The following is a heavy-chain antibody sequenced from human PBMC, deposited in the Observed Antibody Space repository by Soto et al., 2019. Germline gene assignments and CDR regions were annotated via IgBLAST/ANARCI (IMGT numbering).Heavy chain of an antibody. CDR3: ARDGMGTIVGGMDV. V-gene: IGHV1-69*13. CDR1: GGTFSNDA. D-gene: IGHD7-27*01. J-gene: IGHJ6*02. CDR2: IIPIYGTT. Sequence: GASVKVPCKTSGGTFSNDAISWVRQAPGQGLEWMGGIIPIYGTTHYAQKFQDRLKLTADESTGTAYMELSSLRSDDTGVYYCARDGMGTIVGGMDVWGQGTTVTVSS.